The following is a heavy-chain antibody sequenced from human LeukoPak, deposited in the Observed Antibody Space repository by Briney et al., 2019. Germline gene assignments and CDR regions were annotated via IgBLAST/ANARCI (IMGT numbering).Heavy chain of an antibody. CDR1: GFTFSSYG. Sequence: GGSLRLSCAASGFTFSSYGMHWVRQAPGKGLEWVAVIWYDGSNKYYADSVKGRFTISRDNSKNTLYLQMNSLRAEDTAVYYCAKPTRRSTVIEGWFDPWGQGTLVTVSS. D-gene: IGHD4-17*01. CDR3: AKPTRRSTVIEGWFDP. V-gene: IGHV3-33*06. CDR2: IWYDGSNK. J-gene: IGHJ5*02.